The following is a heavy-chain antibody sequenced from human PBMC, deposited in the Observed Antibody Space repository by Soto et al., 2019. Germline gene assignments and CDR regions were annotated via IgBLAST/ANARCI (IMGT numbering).Heavy chain of an antibody. CDR1: GYTFTIYW. J-gene: IGHJ4*02. D-gene: IGHD4-17*01. V-gene: IGHV5-51*01. Sequence: EVQLVQSGAEVKKPGESLKISCQVSGYTFTIYWIGWVRQMPGKGLEWMGIIYPSDSDTRYSPSFQGQVIISADQSINTAYLQWDSLKASDTAIYYCARPANTVADHFDLWGQGTPVTVSS. CDR2: IYPSDSDT. CDR3: ARPANTVADHFDL.